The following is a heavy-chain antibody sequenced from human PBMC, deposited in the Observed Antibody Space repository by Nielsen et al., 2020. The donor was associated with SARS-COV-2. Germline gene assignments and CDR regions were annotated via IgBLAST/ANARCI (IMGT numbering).Heavy chain of an antibody. CDR3: ATLASVGANYYSYGMDV. CDR1: GFTFGDYG. V-gene: IGHV3-9*01. CDR2: ISWNSGSI. Sequence: SLKISCAASGFTFGDYGMHWVRHAPGKGLEWVSGISWNSGSIGYADSVKGRFTISRDNAKNSLYLQMNSLRAEDTALYYCATLASVGANYYSYGMDVWGQGTRVTVAS. J-gene: IGHJ6*02. D-gene: IGHD1-26*01.